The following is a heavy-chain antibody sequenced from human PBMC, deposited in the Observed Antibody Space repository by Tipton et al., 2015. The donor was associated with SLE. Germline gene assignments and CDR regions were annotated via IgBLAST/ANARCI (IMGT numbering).Heavy chain of an antibody. V-gene: IGHV4-59*01. D-gene: IGHD3-16*01. CDR3: ASGGSPLGMDV. Sequence: LRLSCTVSGGSISSYYWSWIRQPPGKGLEWIGYIYYSGSTNYNPSLKSRVTISVDTSKNQFSLKLSSVTAADTAVYYCASGGSPLGMDVWGQGTTVPVSS. CDR2: IYYSGST. CDR1: GGSISSYY. J-gene: IGHJ6*02.